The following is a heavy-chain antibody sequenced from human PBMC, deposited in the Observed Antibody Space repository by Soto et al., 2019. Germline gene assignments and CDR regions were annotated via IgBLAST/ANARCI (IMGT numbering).Heavy chain of an antibody. CDR1: GYSFTSYW. D-gene: IGHD3-9*01. J-gene: IGHJ6*02. Sequence: GESLKISCKGSGYSFTSYWIGWVRQMPGKGLEWMGIIYPGDSDTRYSPSFQGQVTISADKSISTAYLQWSSLKASDTAMYYCARHVVQSGNYDILTGYYIGCYYYYGMDVWGQGTTVTVSS. CDR3: ARHVVQSGNYDILTGYYIGCYYYYGMDV. CDR2: IYPGDSDT. V-gene: IGHV5-51*01.